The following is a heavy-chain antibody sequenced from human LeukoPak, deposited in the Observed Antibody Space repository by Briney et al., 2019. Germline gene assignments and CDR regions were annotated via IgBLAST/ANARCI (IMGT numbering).Heavy chain of an antibody. Sequence: PGGSLRLSCAASGFTFSGYTMNWVRQAPGKGLEWVSYITSASSTIYYADSVKGRFTISRDNAKNSLYLQMDSLRAEDTAVYYCARDRIGHDYWGQGTLVTVSS. CDR3: ARDRIGHDY. V-gene: IGHV3-48*04. J-gene: IGHJ4*02. CDR2: ITSASSTI. D-gene: IGHD2-15*01. CDR1: GFTFSGYT.